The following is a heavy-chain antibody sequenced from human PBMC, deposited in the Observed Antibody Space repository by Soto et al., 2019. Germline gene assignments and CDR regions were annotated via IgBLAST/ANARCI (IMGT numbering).Heavy chain of an antibody. D-gene: IGHD2-15*01. CDR1: GASVSSGGYH. Sequence: KTSETLSRTCIVSGASVSSGGYHWTWLRQHPKKGLEWIGYLYYSGGTYYNPSLKSRATISVDTSKNQFSLKLSSVTAADTAVYYCARRTSGPRWTDHWGQGTQVTVSS. V-gene: IGHV4-31*03. CDR2: LYYSGGT. J-gene: IGHJ4*02. CDR3: ARRTSGPRWTDH.